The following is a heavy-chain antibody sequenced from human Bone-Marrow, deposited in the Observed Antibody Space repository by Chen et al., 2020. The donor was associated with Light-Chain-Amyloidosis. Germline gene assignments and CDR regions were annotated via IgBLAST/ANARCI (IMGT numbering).Heavy chain of an antibody. CDR3: ARHPVHFIVVVPAAQIHGPSYYYYGMDV. CDR2: SNHSVST. D-gene: IGHD2-2*01. Sequence: QVQLQQWGAGLLKPSETLSLTCAVYGGSFSGYYWSWIRQPPGKGLEWIGESNHSVSTNYNPYLQRRGTISIDKSTNQVALKLGTVKDAETAVHYCARHPVHFIVVVPAAQIHGPSYYYYGMDVWCQGPTVTVSS. CDR1: GGSFSGYY. V-gene: IGHV4-34*01. J-gene: IGHJ6*02.